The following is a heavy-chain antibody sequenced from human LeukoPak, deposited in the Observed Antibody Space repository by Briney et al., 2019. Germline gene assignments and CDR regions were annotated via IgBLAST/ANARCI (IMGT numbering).Heavy chain of an antibody. CDR2: ISYDGSSK. Sequence: GGSLRLSCAASGFTFSSYGMHWVRQAPGKGLEWVAVISYDGSSKYYADSVKGRFTISRDNSKNTLYLQMNSLRAEDTAVYYCAKESYGDLYFDYWGQGTLVTVSS. CDR3: AKESYGDLYFDY. CDR1: GFTFSSYG. V-gene: IGHV3-30*18. J-gene: IGHJ4*02. D-gene: IGHD4-17*01.